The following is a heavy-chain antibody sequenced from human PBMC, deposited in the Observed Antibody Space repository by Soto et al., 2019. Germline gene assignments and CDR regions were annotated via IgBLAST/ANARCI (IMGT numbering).Heavy chain of an antibody. CDR3: ARDLFTIFGVVIIPYGMDV. J-gene: IGHJ6*02. D-gene: IGHD3-3*01. CDR2: IIPIFGTA. Sequence: SVKVSCKASGGTFSSYAISWVRQAPGQGLEWMGGIIPIFGTANYAQKFQGRVTITADESTSTAYMELSSLRSEDTAVYYCARDLFTIFGVVIIPYGMDVWGQGTTVTVSS. CDR1: GGTFSSYA. V-gene: IGHV1-69*13.